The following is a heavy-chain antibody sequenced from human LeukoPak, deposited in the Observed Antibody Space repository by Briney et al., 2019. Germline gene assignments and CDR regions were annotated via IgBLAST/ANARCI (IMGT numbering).Heavy chain of an antibody. Sequence: GGSLRLSCAASGFTFSTYWMSWVRQAPEKGLEWVATIKLEGSEKYYVGSVKGRFTISRDDSKSIAYLQMNSLKNEDTAVYYCTRAGSPHIWSGFYGMDVWGQGTTVTVSS. D-gene: IGHD3-3*01. CDR1: GFTFSTYW. J-gene: IGHJ6*02. CDR3: TRAGSPHIWSGFYGMDV. CDR2: IKLEGSEK. V-gene: IGHV3-7*03.